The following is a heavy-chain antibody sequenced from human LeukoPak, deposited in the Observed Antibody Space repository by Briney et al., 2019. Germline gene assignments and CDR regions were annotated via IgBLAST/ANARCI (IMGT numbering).Heavy chain of an antibody. Sequence: SETLSLTCTVSGGSISSSSYYWGWIRQPPGKGLEWIGSIYYSGSTYYNPSLKSRVTISVDTSKNQFSLKLSSVTAADTAVYYCAGAVAGGGYYFDYWGREPWSPSPQ. CDR2: IYYSGST. J-gene: IGHJ4*02. D-gene: IGHD6-19*01. CDR3: AGAVAGGGYYFDY. CDR1: GGSISSSSYY. V-gene: IGHV4-39*01.